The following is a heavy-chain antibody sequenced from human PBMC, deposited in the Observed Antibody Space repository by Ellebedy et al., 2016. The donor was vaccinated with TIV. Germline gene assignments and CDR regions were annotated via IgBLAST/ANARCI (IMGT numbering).Heavy chain of an antibody. J-gene: IGHJ4*02. CDR1: GGSITSSSYY. D-gene: IGHD3-22*01. V-gene: IGHV4-39*07. Sequence: SETLSLXXTVSGGSITSSSYYWGWIRQPPGKGLEWIGNIYYSGSTYYNPSLKSRVTISVDTSKNQFSLKLSSVTAADTAVYYCARDLPLPGYYQIWGQGTLVTVSS. CDR3: ARDLPLPGYYQI. CDR2: IYYSGST.